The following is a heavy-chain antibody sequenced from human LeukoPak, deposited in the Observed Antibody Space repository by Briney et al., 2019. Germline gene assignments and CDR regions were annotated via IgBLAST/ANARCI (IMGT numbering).Heavy chain of an antibody. CDR1: GFTFSSYE. CDR3: AKRVGMVRGVRASPYYFDY. V-gene: IGHV3-23*01. D-gene: IGHD3-10*01. CDR2: ISGSGGST. J-gene: IGHJ4*02. Sequence: PGGSLRLSCAASGFTFSSYEMNWVRQAPGKGLEWVSAISGSGGSTYYADSVKGRFTISRDNSKNTLYLQMNSLRAEDTAVYYCAKRVGMVRGVRASPYYFDYWGQGTLVTVSS.